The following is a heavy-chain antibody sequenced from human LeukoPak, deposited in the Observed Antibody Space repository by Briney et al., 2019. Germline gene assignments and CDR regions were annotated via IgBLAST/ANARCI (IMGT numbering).Heavy chain of an antibody. CDR3: ARERYYGSGSYYNVFDY. CDR1: GYTFTGYY. J-gene: IGHJ4*02. Sequence: ASVKVSCKASGYTFTGYYMHWVRQAPGQGPEWMGRIDPNSGGTNYAQKFQGRVTMTRDTSISTAYMELSRLRSDDTAVYYCARERYYGSGSYYNVFDYWGQGTLVTVSS. V-gene: IGHV1-2*06. D-gene: IGHD3-10*01. CDR2: IDPNSGGT.